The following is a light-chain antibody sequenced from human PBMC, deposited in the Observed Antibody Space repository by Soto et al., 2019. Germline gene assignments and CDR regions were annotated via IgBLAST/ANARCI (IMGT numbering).Light chain of an antibody. CDR3: QQYNSYPIT. Sequence: EIVLTQSPATLSLSPGERATLSCRASQSVSSSYLAWYQQKPGQAPRLLIYGASSRATGIPDRFSGSGSGTEFTLTISSLQPDDFATYYCQQYNSYPITFGPGTKVDIK. CDR1: QSVSSSY. V-gene: IGKV3-20*01. CDR2: GAS. J-gene: IGKJ3*01.